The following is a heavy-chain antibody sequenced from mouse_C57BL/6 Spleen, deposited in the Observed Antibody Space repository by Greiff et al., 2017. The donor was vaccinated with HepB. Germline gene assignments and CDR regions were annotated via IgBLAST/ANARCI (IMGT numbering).Heavy chain of an antibody. J-gene: IGHJ2*01. CDR1: GYAFSSSW. Sequence: QVQLQQSGPELVKPGASVKISCKASGYAFSSSWMNWVKQRPGKGLEWIGRIYPGDGDTNYNGKFKGKATLTADKSSSTAYMQLSSLTSEDSAVYFCARRTYYYGFDYWGQGTTLTVSS. D-gene: IGHD1-1*01. V-gene: IGHV1-82*01. CDR3: ARRTYYYGFDY. CDR2: IYPGDGDT.